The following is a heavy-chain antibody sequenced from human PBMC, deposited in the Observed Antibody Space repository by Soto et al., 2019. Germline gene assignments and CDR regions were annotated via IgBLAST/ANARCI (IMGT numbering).Heavy chain of an antibody. J-gene: IGHJ6*02. CDR1: GGSISSSNG. Sequence: SETLSLTCAVSGGSISSSNGWSWVRQPPGKGLEWIGEIYHSGSTNYNPSLKSRVTISVDKSKNQFSLKLSSVTAADTAVYYCARRYQLLYYYYGMDVWGQGTTVTVSS. D-gene: IGHD2-2*01. CDR3: ARRYQLLYYYYGMDV. CDR2: IYHSGST. V-gene: IGHV4-4*02.